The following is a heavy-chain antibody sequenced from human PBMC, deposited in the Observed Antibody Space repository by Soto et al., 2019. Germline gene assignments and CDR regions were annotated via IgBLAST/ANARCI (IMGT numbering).Heavy chain of an antibody. V-gene: IGHV1-18*01. CDR3: ARDPHEFWSSYFFDP. CDR2: ISAYNGQT. J-gene: IGHJ5*02. D-gene: IGHD3-3*01. Sequence: ASVKVSCKASGYPFDMYGINWVRQAPGQRLEWMGWISAYNGQTDYAQNFQGRVTMATDTSTNTAYMELRNLRSDDKAVYYCARDPHEFWSSYFFDPWGPGTLVTVSS. CDR1: GYPFDMYG.